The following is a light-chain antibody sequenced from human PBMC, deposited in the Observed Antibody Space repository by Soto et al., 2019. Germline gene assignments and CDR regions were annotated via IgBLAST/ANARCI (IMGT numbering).Light chain of an antibody. V-gene: IGLV2-23*03. CDR1: SSDVGSYNL. CDR2: EGS. J-gene: IGLJ2*01. Sequence: QSVLTQPASVSGSPGQSITISCTGTSSDVGSYNLVSWYQQHPGKAPKLMIYEGSKRPSGVSNRFSGSKSGNTASLTTSGLQAEDEADYYCCSYGGSSTFVVFGGGTKLTVL. CDR3: CSYGGSSTFVV.